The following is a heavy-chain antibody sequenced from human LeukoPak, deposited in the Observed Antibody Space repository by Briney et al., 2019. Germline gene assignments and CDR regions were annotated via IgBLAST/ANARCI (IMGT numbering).Heavy chain of an antibody. V-gene: IGHV3-20*04. CDR1: GFTFDDYG. Sequence: GGSPRLSCAASGFTFDDYGMSWVRQAPGKGLEWVSGINWNGGSTGYADSVKGRFTISRDNAKNSLYLQMNSLRAEDTALYYCARASGPAGPYYFDYWGQGTLVTVSS. J-gene: IGHJ4*02. CDR3: ARASGPAGPYYFDY. CDR2: INWNGGST. D-gene: IGHD6-25*01.